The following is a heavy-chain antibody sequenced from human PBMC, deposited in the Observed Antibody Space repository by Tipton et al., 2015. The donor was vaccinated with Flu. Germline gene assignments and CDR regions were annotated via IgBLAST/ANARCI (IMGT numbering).Heavy chain of an antibody. D-gene: IGHD3-16*01. CDR3: ARFAGGS. CDR2: INQHGSEK. V-gene: IGHV3-7*01. CDR1: GFPFSNFW. Sequence: SLRLSCAASGFPFSNFWMHWVRQAPGKGLEWVAHINQHGSEKAHVDSVKGRFTISRDNAKNSLYLQMNSLRAEDTAVYYCARFAGGSWGQGTLVTVSS. J-gene: IGHJ5*02.